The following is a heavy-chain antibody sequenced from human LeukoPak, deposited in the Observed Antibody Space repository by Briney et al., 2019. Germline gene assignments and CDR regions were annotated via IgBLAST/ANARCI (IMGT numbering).Heavy chain of an antibody. CDR1: GTTFSDYY. CDR2: ISSSGSTI. CDR3: ARGVGYGGNTDAFDI. Sequence: PGGSLRLSCAASGTTFSDYYMSWIRQAPGMGLEWVSYISSSGSTIYYADSVKGRFTISRDNSKNTLYLQMNGLRAEDTAVYYCARGVGYGGNTDAFDIWGQGTMVTVSS. J-gene: IGHJ3*02. V-gene: IGHV3-11*04. D-gene: IGHD4-23*01.